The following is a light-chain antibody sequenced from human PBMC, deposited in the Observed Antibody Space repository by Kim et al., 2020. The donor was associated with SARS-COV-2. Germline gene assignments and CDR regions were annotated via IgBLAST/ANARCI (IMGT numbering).Light chain of an antibody. V-gene: IGKV1-17*03. CDR3: LQHNTYPIT. Sequence: ASVGDRVPITCRAGQDISNYLAWVQQNPGKAPKRLIYASSTWQSGVPSRFSGSGSGTEFTLTISSLQPEDFATYYCLQHNTYPITFGQGTRLEIK. CDR2: ASS. CDR1: QDISNY. J-gene: IGKJ5*01.